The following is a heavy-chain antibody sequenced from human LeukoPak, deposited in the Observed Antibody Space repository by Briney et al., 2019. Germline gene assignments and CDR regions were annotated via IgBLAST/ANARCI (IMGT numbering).Heavy chain of an antibody. CDR3: AKAGIGLTGYYPLDY. J-gene: IGHJ4*02. CDR1: GFTFSSYG. Sequence: PGRSLRLSCAASGFTFSSYGMHWVRQAPGKGLESVAVISYDGNNKYYADSVKGRFTISRDNSKNTLYLQMNSLRAEDTAVYYCAKAGIGLTGYYPLDYWGQETLVTVSS. V-gene: IGHV3-30*18. CDR2: ISYDGNNK. D-gene: IGHD3-9*01.